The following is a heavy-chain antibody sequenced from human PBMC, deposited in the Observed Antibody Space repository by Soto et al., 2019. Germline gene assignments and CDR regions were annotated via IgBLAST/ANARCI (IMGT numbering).Heavy chain of an antibody. Sequence: DVQLVESGGGLVKPGGSLRLSCAASGFTFSDAWMSWVRQAPGKGLEWLGRIKRNTDGGTTDYAPPVKGRFTISRDDSRNMLYLQMNSLKTEDTAVYYCTTVSTVTTSSSRGQGTLVTVSS. CDR3: TTVSTVTTSSS. CDR2: IKRNTDGGTT. D-gene: IGHD4-17*01. V-gene: IGHV3-15*01. CDR1: GFTFSDAW. J-gene: IGHJ4*02.